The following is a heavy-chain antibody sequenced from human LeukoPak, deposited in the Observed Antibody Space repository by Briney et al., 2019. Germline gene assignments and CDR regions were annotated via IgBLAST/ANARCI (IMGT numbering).Heavy chain of an antibody. Sequence: GRSLRLSCAASGFTFTNYGMHWVRQAPGKGLEWVAVISYVGSNKYYADSVKGRFTISRDNARNSLYLQMNSLRAEDTAVYYCARETNTSDTSGYIRADVRRDDHWGQGTLVTVSS. CDR2: ISYVGSNK. J-gene: IGHJ4*02. D-gene: IGHD3-22*01. V-gene: IGHV3-30*03. CDR3: ARETNTSDTSGYIRADVRRDDH. CDR1: GFTFTNYG.